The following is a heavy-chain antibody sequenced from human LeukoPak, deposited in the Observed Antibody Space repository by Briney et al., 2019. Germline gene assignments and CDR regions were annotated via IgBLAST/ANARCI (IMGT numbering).Heavy chain of an antibody. V-gene: IGHV4-59*01. CDR3: ARVGSGSFDY. J-gene: IGHJ4*02. D-gene: IGHD3-10*01. CDR1: GXSISTYY. CDR2: IYYSGNT. Sequence: PSETLSLTCTVSGXSISTYYWSWIRQPPGKGLEWIGYIYYSGNTNCNPSLKSRVTISIDTSKNQFSLKLSSVTAADTAVYYCARVGSGSFDYWGQGTLVTVSS.